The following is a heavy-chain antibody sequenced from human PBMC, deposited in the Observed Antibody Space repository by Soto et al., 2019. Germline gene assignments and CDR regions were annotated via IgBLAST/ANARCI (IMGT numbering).Heavy chain of an antibody. Sequence: GASVEVSCKASGYTFATCGSRWVRQATGQGLEWMGWISGYDGHTKYAQKFQGRIIMTTDTSTSTVYMDLRSLRSDDTAVYYCAREGEMPYYYYGLDVWGQGTTVTVSS. J-gene: IGHJ6*02. CDR1: GYTFATCG. CDR3: AREGEMPYYYYGLDV. D-gene: IGHD3-16*01. CDR2: ISGYDGHT. V-gene: IGHV1-18*01.